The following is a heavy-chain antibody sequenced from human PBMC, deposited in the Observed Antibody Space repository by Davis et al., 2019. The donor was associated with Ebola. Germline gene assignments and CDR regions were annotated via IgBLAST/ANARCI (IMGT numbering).Heavy chain of an antibody. CDR3: ARGTYYDFWSGYPFDY. Sequence: ESPKTPCAAPGITFRSYWMSGVRQAPRKGLERVANIKQDGSEKYYVDTVKGRFTISRDNAKNSLYLQMNSLRAEDTAVYYCARGTYYDFWSGYPFDYWGQGSLVTVSS. CDR2: IKQDGSEK. D-gene: IGHD3-3*01. V-gene: IGHV3-7*01. CDR1: GITFRSYW. J-gene: IGHJ4*02.